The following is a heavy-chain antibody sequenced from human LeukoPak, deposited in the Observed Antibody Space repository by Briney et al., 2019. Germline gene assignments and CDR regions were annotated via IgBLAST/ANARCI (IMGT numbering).Heavy chain of an antibody. J-gene: IGHJ4*02. Sequence: GASVKVSCKASGGTFSSYAISWVRQAPGQGLEWMGGIIPIFGTANYAQKFQGRVTITADKSTSTAYMELSSLRSEDTAVYYCASGRGGIQLWLRPGPFDYWGQGTLVTVSS. D-gene: IGHD5-18*01. CDR1: GGTFSSYA. CDR2: IIPIFGTA. CDR3: ASGRGGIQLWLRPGPFDY. V-gene: IGHV1-69*06.